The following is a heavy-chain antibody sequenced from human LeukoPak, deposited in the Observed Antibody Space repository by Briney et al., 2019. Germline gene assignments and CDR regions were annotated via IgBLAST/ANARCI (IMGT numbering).Heavy chain of an antibody. D-gene: IGHD1-26*01. CDR1: GFTFSSYS. CDR3: ARVGNSGSHY. V-gene: IGHV3-48*04. Sequence: PGGSLRFSCAASGFTFSSYSMNWVRQAPGKGLEWVSYISSSSSTIYYADSVKGRFTISRDNAKNSLYLQMNSLRAEDTAVYYCARVGNSGSHYWGQGTLVTVSS. J-gene: IGHJ4*02. CDR2: ISSSSSTI.